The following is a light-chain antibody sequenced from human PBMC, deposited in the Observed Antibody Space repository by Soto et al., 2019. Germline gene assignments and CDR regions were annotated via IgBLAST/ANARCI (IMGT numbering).Light chain of an antibody. Sequence: EIVLTQSPGTLSLSPGERATLSCRASQSVSSKYLAWYQQKPGQAPRVLIYGTSIRASGVPERFSGGGSGRDFTLTITRLEPEDFAVYYCQQYGSSLFTCGPGTKVDFK. CDR1: QSVSSKY. J-gene: IGKJ3*01. CDR3: QQYGSSLFT. CDR2: GTS. V-gene: IGKV3-20*01.